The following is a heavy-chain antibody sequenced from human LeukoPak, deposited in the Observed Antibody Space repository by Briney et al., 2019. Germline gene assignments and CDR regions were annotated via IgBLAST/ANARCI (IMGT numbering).Heavy chain of an antibody. CDR2: VYYSGST. CDR1: GGSISTYY. CDR3: VRGITVAGMEYYFDL. D-gene: IGHD6-19*01. V-gene: IGHV4-59*01. Sequence: SETLSLTCTVSGGSISTYYWSWIRQPPGKGLEWIAYVYYSGSTNYNPSLKSRVTISVDTSKNQFSLKLSSVTAADTAVYYCVRGITVAGMEYYFDLWGQGALVTVSS. J-gene: IGHJ4*02.